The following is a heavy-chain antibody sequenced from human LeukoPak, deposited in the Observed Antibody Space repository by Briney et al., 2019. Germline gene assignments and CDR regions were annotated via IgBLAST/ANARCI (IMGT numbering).Heavy chain of an antibody. CDR1: GGSISSYY. CDR3: ARNPRRSDPFDY. Sequence: SEALSLTCTVSGGSISSYYWSWIRQPAGKGLEWIGRIYTSGSTNYNPSLKSRVTMSVDTSKNQFSLKLSSVTAADTAVYYCARNPRRSDPFDYWGQGTLVTVSS. CDR2: IYTSGST. D-gene: IGHD3-16*02. J-gene: IGHJ4*02. V-gene: IGHV4-4*07.